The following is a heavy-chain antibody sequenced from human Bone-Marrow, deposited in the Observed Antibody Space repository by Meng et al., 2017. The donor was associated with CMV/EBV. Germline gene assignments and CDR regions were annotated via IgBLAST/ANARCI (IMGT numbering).Heavy chain of an antibody. CDR1: GFTFSRYE. Sequence: LSLTCAASGFTFSRYEMNWVRQAPGMGLEWVSYISSSGNTIYYADSVKGRFTISRDNAKNSLYLQMNSLRAEDTAVYYCARDGVGSSWYVPHYYFYGMDVWGQGTTVTVSS. D-gene: IGHD6-13*01. J-gene: IGHJ6*02. V-gene: IGHV3-48*03. CDR2: ISSSGNTI. CDR3: ARDGVGSSWYVPHYYFYGMDV.